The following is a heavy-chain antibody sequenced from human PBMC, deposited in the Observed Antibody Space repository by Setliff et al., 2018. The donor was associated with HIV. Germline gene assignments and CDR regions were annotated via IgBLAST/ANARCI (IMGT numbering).Heavy chain of an antibody. V-gene: IGHV1-69-2*01. CDR1: GYTFPDYY. J-gene: IGHJ5*02. CDR3: ARGGAHYYGSGSYYNWFDP. Sequence: VASVKVSCKVSGYTFPDYYMQWVRQAPGKGLEWMGLIDPDRGEAVYAEKFQGRVTITADRSKDIAYMKLSSLRSEDTAMYYCARGGAHYYGSGSYYNWFDPWGQGTLVTVSS. D-gene: IGHD3-10*01. CDR2: IDPDRGEA.